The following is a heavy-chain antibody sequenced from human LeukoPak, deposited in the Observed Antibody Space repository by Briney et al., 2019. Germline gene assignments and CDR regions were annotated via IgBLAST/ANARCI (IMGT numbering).Heavy chain of an antibody. J-gene: IGHJ4*02. D-gene: IGHD2-15*01. CDR1: GFTFDDYG. V-gene: IGHV3-21*01. CDR3: ARNDRGYCSGGSCPDY. Sequence: PGGSLRLSCAASGFTFDDYGMSWVRQAPGKGLEWVSSISSSSSYIYYADSVKGRFTISRDNAKNSLYLQMNSLRAEDTAVYYCARNDRGYCSGGSCPDYWGQGTLVTVSS. CDR2: ISSSSSYI.